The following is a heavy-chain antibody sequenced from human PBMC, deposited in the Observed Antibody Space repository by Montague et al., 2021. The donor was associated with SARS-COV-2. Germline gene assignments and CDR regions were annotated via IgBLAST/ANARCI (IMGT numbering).Heavy chain of an antibody. CDR2: IYYSGST. CDR3: ARYEGYYDILTGYSTPYYYYGMDV. Sequence: TLSLTCTVSGGSISSGGYYWSWIRQHPGKGLEWIGYIYYSGSTYYNPSLKSRATISVDTSKNQFSLKLSSVTAADTAVYYCARYEGYYDILTGYSTPYYYYGMDVWGQGTTVTVSS. D-gene: IGHD3-9*01. J-gene: IGHJ6*02. CDR1: GGSISSGGYY. V-gene: IGHV4-31*03.